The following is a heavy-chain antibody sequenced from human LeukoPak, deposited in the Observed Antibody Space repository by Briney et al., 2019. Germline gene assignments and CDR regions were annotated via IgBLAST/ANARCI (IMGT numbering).Heavy chain of an antibody. CDR2: ISAYNGNT. V-gene: IGHV1-18*01. Sequence: ASVKVSCKASGYTFTSYGISWVRQAPGQGLEWMGWISAYNGNTNYAQKFQGRVTMTRDTSISTAYMELSRLRSDDTAVYYCARDGDILTGYPHHFYYFDYWGQGTLVTVSS. J-gene: IGHJ4*02. D-gene: IGHD3-9*01. CDR3: ARDGDILTGYPHHFYYFDY. CDR1: GYTFTSYG.